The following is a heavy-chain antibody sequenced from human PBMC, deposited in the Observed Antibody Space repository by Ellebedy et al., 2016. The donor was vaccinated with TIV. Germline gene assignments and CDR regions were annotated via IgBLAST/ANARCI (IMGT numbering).Heavy chain of an antibody. D-gene: IGHD6-19*01. Sequence: MPSETLSLTCTVSGGSISITSYYWGWLRQPPGKGLEWMGSIYYDGSTYYNPSLKSRVTISKDTSKNQFSLKLTSVTAADTAVYYCARRSSYWSALDFWGQGTLATVSS. J-gene: IGHJ4*02. CDR3: ARRSSYWSALDF. V-gene: IGHV4-39*01. CDR2: IYYDGST. CDR1: GGSISITSYY.